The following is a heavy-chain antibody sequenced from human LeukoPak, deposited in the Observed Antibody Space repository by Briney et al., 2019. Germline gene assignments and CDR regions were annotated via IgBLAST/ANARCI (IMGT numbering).Heavy chain of an antibody. J-gene: IGHJ5*02. Sequence: SETLSLTCTVSGGSIYSYYWSWIRQPPGKGLEGIGYIYNSGSTNYNPSLKSRVTISVDTSKNQVSLKLSSVTAADTAVYYCAREEIRSWFDPWGQGTLVTVSS. CDR2: IYNSGST. D-gene: IGHD5-24*01. CDR3: AREEIRSWFDP. V-gene: IGHV4-59*01. CDR1: GGSIYSYY.